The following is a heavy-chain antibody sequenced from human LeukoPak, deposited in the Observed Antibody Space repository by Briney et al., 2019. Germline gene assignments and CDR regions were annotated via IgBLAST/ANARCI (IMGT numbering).Heavy chain of an antibody. V-gene: IGHV4-39*01. J-gene: IGHJ4*02. CDR3: ARWGDAFG. CDR2: IYYSGST. D-gene: IGHD3-3*01. Sequence: SETLSLTCTVSGGSISSSSYYWGWIRQPPGKGLEWIGSIYYSGSTYYNPSLKSRVTISVDTSKNQFSLKLSSVTAADTAVYYCARWGDAFGWGQGTPVTVSS. CDR1: GGSISSSSYY.